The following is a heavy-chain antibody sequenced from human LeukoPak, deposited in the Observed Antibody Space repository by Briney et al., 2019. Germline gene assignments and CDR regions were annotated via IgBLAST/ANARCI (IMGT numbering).Heavy chain of an antibody. Sequence: SETLSLTCTVSGGSISSYYWSWIRQPPGKGLEWIGYIYYSGSTNYNPSLKSRVTISADTSKNQFSLKLSSVTAADTAVYYCARGGEGMVTPIIGHDYWGQGTLVTVSS. CDR2: IYYSGST. D-gene: IGHD4-23*01. CDR1: GGSISSYY. V-gene: IGHV4-59*01. J-gene: IGHJ4*02. CDR3: ARGGEGMVTPIIGHDY.